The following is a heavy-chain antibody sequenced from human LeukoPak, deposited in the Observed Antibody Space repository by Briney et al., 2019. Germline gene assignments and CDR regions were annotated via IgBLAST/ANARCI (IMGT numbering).Heavy chain of an antibody. CDR3: AKDRGLVVVVPFDS. J-gene: IGHJ4*02. D-gene: IGHD3-22*01. CDR2: ISGSGGST. V-gene: IGHV3-23*01. Sequence: PGGSLRLSCSASGLSFSSLAMSWVRQAPGKGLEWVSAISGSGGSTYYADSVKRRFTISRDNSRNTLYLQMNSLRADETALYYCAKDRGLVVVVPFDSWGQGTLVTVSS. CDR1: GLSFSSLA.